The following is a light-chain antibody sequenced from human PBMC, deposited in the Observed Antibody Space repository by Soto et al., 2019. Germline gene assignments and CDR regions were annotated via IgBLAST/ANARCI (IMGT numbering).Light chain of an antibody. J-gene: IGLJ3*02. CDR3: QSYGDNNQV. V-gene: IGLV6-57*02. Sequence: NFLLTQPHSVSESPGKTVTISCTGSNGSIASNYVQWFQQRPGSAPTTVIYEDNKRPSGVPDRFSGSIDSSSNSASLTISGLNTEDEADYYCQSYGDNNQVFGGGTKLTVL. CDR2: EDN. CDR1: NGSIASNY.